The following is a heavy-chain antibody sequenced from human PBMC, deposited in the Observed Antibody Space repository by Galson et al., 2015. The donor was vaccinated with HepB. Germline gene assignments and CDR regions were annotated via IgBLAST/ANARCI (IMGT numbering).Heavy chain of an antibody. D-gene: IGHD1/OR15-1a*01. V-gene: IGHV1-18*04. J-gene: IGHJ4*02. Sequence: SVKVSCAASGYIFTDFGISWVRQAPGQGLEWMGWISAYNGNMKYAENLQGRVAMTTDTSTSTAYMELRSLTSDDTAVYYCTRDLGGTPGIFFDYWGQGTLVTVSS. CDR2: ISAYNGNM. CDR1: GYIFTDFG. CDR3: TRDLGGTPGIFFDY.